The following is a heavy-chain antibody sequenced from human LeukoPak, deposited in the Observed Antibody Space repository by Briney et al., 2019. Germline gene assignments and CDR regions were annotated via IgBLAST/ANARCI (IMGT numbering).Heavy chain of an antibody. CDR3: AKAYTIFGVVIFQYHYMDV. CDR1: GFTFSSFG. CDR2: ISYDGSNK. V-gene: IGHV3-30*18. J-gene: IGHJ6*03. D-gene: IGHD3-3*01. Sequence: GGSLRLSCVASGFTFSSFGMHWVRQAPGKGLEWVAVISYDGSNKYYADSVKGRFTISRDNSKNTLYLQVNSLRGEDTAVYYCAKAYTIFGVVIFQYHYMDVWGKGTTVTVSS.